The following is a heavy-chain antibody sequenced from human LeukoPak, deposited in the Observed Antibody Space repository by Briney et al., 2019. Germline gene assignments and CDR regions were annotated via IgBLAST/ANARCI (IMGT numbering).Heavy chain of an antibody. Sequence: GGSLRLSYVGSGFTFTSYAMNWVRQAPGKGLEWVSGVSGGGSGAYYADSVKGRFTMSRDNSKNTLYLQMNSLRGEDTAVYYCAKGASGSYYIDSWGQGTLVSVSS. CDR2: VSGGGSGA. J-gene: IGHJ4*02. CDR3: AKGASGSYYIDS. CDR1: GFTFTSYA. D-gene: IGHD3-10*01. V-gene: IGHV3-23*01.